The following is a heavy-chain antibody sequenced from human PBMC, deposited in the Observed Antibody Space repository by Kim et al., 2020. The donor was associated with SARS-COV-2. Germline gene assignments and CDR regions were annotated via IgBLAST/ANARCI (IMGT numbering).Heavy chain of an antibody. CDR3: AREAGYGSGSYYNGNYYYYGMDV. V-gene: IGHV1-2*04. CDR1: GYTFTGYY. D-gene: IGHD3-10*01. J-gene: IGHJ6*02. CDR2: INPNSGGT. Sequence: ASVKVSCKASGYTFTGYYMHWVRQAPGQGLEWMGWINPNSGGTNYAQKFQGWVTMTRDTSISTAYMELSRLRSDDTAVYYCAREAGYGSGSYYNGNYYYYGMDVWGQGTTVTVSS.